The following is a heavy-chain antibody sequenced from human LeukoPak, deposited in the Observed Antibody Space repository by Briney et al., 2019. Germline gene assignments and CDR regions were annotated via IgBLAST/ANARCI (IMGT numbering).Heavy chain of an antibody. Sequence: GGSLRLTCTASGFTFDSYSLNWVRQAPGTGLEWVSFISASSSVRYYADSVKGRFTISRDNAKNSLYLQMSSLRAEDTAVYYCARDRGGSYSEIDYWGQGTLVTVSS. CDR3: ARDRGGSYSEIDY. J-gene: IGHJ4*02. CDR1: GFTFDSYS. CDR2: ISASSSVR. V-gene: IGHV3-48*04. D-gene: IGHD1-26*01.